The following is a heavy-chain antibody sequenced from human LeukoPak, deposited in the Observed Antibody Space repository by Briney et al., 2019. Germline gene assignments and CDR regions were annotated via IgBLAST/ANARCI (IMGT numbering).Heavy chain of an antibody. CDR1: GGSTSSGSHY. V-gene: IGHV4-61*02. D-gene: IGHD3-16*01. J-gene: IGHJ4*02. CDR2: IYTSGST. Sequence: SETLSLTCTVSGGSTSSGSHYWSWIRQPAGKGLEWIGRIYTSGSTHYNPSLKSRVTISVDTSKNQVSLKLTSVTAADTAVYHCARGLNWVTFWGQGTLVTVSS. CDR3: ARGLNWVTF.